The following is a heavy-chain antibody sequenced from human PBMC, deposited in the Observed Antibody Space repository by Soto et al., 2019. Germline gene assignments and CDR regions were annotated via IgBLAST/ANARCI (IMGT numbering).Heavy chain of an antibody. J-gene: IGHJ4*02. CDR3: AREGINNYNEYYFDS. Sequence: GESLKISCAASGFTFSTYSMNWVRQAPGKGLEWVSSISGSGNYTHYADFLRGRFTISRDNAKTSLYLQMNSLRAEDTAVYYCAREGINNYNEYYFDSWGQGTVVTESS. CDR2: ISGSGNYT. V-gene: IGHV3-21*01. D-gene: IGHD4-4*01. CDR1: GFTFSTYS.